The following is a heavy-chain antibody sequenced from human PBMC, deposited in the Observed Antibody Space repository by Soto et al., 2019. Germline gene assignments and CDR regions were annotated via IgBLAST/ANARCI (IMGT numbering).Heavy chain of an antibody. J-gene: IGHJ4*02. Sequence: QGRLVQSGTEVKESGSSVRVSCKASGYSFTGHYVHWMRQAPGQGLEWMGWINPGNGDTKYAQKFQGRVTMTRDTSISTHYMELSALKSDATAVYYCARDMNPYYGPASLHGFFDYWGQGTLVTVSS. CDR2: INPGNGDT. D-gene: IGHD3-10*01. V-gene: IGHV1-2*02. CDR1: GYSFTGHY. CDR3: ARDMNPYYGPASLHGFFDY.